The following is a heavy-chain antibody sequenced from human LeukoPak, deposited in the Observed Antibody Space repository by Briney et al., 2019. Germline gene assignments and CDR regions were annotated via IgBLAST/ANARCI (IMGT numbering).Heavy chain of an antibody. CDR1: GGTFSSYT. D-gene: IGHD2-2*02. CDR3: ASSFLGYCSSTSCYTFDYYGMDV. J-gene: IGHJ6*02. CDR2: IIPILGIA. Sequence: SVKVSCKASGGTFSSYTISWVRQAPGQGLEWMGRIIPILGIANYAQKFQGRVTITADRSTSTAYMELSSLRSEDTAVYYCASSFLGYCSSTSCYTFDYYGMDVWGQGTTVTVSS. V-gene: IGHV1-69*02.